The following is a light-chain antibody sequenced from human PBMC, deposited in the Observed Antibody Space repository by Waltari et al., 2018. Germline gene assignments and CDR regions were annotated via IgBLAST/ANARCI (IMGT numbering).Light chain of an antibody. CDR3: QQYNSYSHT. Sequence: EIQMTQSPSILSASVGDSVTITCRASQSISSWLAWYQQKPGKAPKLMIYNASSLESGVPSRFSGSGSGTEFTLTISSLQPDDFATYYCQQYNSYSHTFGQGTKVEIK. V-gene: IGKV1-5*03. CDR1: QSISSW. CDR2: NAS. J-gene: IGKJ1*01.